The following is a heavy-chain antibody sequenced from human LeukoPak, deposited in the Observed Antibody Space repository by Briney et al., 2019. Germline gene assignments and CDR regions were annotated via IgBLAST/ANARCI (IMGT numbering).Heavy chain of an antibody. CDR1: GVSFCDFY. CDR2: ITSSGTTT. CDR3: ARDPDYGDPY. Sequence: GGSLRLSCSASGVSFCDFYMSWFRLSPEKGLEWLAYITSSGTTTEYADSVKGRFTISRVNAKNSLYLQMDSLRPEDTASYYCARDPDYGDPYWGQGTAVTVSS. V-gene: IGHV3-11*01. J-gene: IGHJ4*02. D-gene: IGHD4/OR15-4a*01.